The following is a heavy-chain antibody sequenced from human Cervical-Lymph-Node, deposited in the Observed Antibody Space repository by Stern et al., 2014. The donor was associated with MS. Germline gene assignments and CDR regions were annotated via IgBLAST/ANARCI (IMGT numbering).Heavy chain of an antibody. CDR3: AADLVEYDSSGYYTLPVGY. J-gene: IGHJ4*02. D-gene: IGHD3-22*01. V-gene: IGHV1-58*01. Sequence: QMQLVQSGPEVKKPGTSVKVSCKASGFTFTSSAVQWVRQARGQRLEWIGWIVVGSGNTNYAQKFQERVTITRDMSTSTAYMELSSLRSEDTAVYYCAADLVEYDSSGYYTLPVGYWGQGTLVTVSS. CDR2: IVVGSGNT. CDR1: GFTFTSSA.